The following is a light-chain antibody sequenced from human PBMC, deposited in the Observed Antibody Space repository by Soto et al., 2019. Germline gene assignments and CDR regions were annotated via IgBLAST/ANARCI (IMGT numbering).Light chain of an antibody. Sequence: QSVLTQPPSASGTPGQRVTISCSGSSSNIESNTVSWYQQLPGAAPKLLIYSNNHRPSGVPDRFSGSKSGTSASLAISGLQSEDEADYSCAAWDDSLNGDVFGTGTKVTVL. CDR2: SNN. CDR1: SSNIESNT. J-gene: IGLJ1*01. V-gene: IGLV1-44*01. CDR3: AAWDDSLNGDV.